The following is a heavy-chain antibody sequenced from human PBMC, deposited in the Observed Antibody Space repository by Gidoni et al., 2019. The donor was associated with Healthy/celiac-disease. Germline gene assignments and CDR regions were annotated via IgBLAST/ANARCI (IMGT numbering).Heavy chain of an antibody. CDR1: GGSISSGGYY. V-gene: IGHV4-31*03. CDR3: ASLSGPYSSSRYYFDY. J-gene: IGHJ4*02. CDR2: IYYSGST. D-gene: IGHD6-13*01. Sequence: QVQLQESGPGLVTPSQTLSLTCTVSGGSISSGGYYWSWIRQHPGKGLEWIGYIYYSGSTYYNPSLKSRVTISVDTSKNQFSLKLSSVTAADTAVYYCASLSGPYSSSRYYFDYWGQGTLVTVSS.